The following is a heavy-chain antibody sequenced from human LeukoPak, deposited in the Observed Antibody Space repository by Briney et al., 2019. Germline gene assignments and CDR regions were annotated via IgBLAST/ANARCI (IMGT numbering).Heavy chain of an antibody. V-gene: IGHV1-18*04. CDR3: ARGREYYDILTGYYYFDY. CDR2: ISAYNGNT. J-gene: IGHJ4*02. CDR1: GYSFTSYG. Sequence: ASVKVSCKASGYSFTSYGISWVRQAPGQGLEWMGWISAYNGNTNYAQKLQGRVTMTTDTSTSTAYMGLRSLRSDDTAVYYCARGREYYDILTGYYYFDYWGQGTLVTVSS. D-gene: IGHD3-9*01.